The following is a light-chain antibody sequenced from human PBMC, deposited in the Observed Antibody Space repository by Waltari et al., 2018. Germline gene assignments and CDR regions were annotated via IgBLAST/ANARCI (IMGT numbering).Light chain of an antibody. Sequence: DIQMTQSPSSLSASLGDRVTITCRASQSISLNLNWFLQKPGKAPKLLTYGTSNFQSGVPSRISGSGSRTEFTLTISILQAKYFVTYYCQQTYSAPRTFGQGTNVEVK. V-gene: IGKV1-39*01. CDR2: GTS. J-gene: IGKJ2*01. CDR1: QSISLN. CDR3: QQTYSAPRT.